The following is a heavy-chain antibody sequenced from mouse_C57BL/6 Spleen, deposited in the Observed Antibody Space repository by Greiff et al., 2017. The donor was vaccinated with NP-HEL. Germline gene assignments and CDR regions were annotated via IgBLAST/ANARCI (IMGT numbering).Heavy chain of an antibody. J-gene: IGHJ3*01. CDR1: GFTFSSYG. CDR3: GRPSNDYDGTPFAY. D-gene: IGHD2-4*01. Sequence: EVHLVESGGDLVKPGGSLKLSCAASGFTFSSYGMSWVRQTPDKRLEWVATISSGGSYTYYPDSVKGRFTISRDNAKNTLYLQMSSLKSEDTAIYYCGRPSNDYDGTPFAYWGQGTMVTVSA. CDR2: ISSGGSYT. V-gene: IGHV5-6*01.